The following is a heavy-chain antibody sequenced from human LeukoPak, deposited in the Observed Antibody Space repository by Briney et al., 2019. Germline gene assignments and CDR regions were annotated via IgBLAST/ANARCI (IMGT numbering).Heavy chain of an antibody. CDR1: GGSISSGGYS. CDR3: AREALGIFDY. Sequence: PSETLSLTCVVSGGSISSGGYSWSWIRQPPGKGLEWIGYIYHSGSTYCNPSLKSRVTISVDRSKNQFSLKLSSVTAADTAVYYCAREALGIFDYWGQGTLVTVSS. J-gene: IGHJ4*02. D-gene: IGHD7-27*01. CDR2: IYHSGST. V-gene: IGHV4-30-2*01.